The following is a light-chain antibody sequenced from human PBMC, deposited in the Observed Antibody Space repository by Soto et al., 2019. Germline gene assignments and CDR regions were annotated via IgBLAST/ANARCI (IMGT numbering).Light chain of an antibody. V-gene: IGLV2-14*02. J-gene: IGLJ1*01. CDR3: SSYTTTTPHV. Sequence: QSALTQPASVSGSPGQSITISCTGTSSDFGNYNLVSWYQQHPGKVPKLMIYEVNNRPSGVSNRFSGSKSGNTASLTISGLQAEDEADYYCSSYTTTTPHVFGTGTKLTVL. CDR2: EVN. CDR1: SSDFGNYNL.